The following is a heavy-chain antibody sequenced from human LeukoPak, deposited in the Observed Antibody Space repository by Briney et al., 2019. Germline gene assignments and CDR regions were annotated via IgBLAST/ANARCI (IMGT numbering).Heavy chain of an antibody. CDR1: GGSISSYY. CDR2: IYTSGST. CDR3: ARGPDDYDYVWGSYPLLYYYYYYGMDV. V-gene: IGHV4-4*07. D-gene: IGHD3-16*02. Sequence: PSETLSLTCTVSGGSISSYYWSWIRQPAGKGLEGIGRIYTSGSTNYNPSLKSRVTMSVDTSKNQFSLKLSSVTAADTAVYYCARGPDDYDYVWGSYPLLYYYYYYGMDVWGQGTTVTVSS. J-gene: IGHJ6*02.